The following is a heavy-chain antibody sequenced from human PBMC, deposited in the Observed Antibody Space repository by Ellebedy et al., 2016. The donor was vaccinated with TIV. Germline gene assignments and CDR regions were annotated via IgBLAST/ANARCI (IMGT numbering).Heavy chain of an antibody. CDR3: ARDPLGDYYFDY. V-gene: IGHV3-11*05. CDR2: ISSTSSYA. CDR1: GFTFSDYY. J-gene: IGHJ4*02. D-gene: IGHD2-21*02. Sequence: GESLKISCAASGFTFSDYYMSWIRQAPGKGLEWISYISSTSSYANYADSVKGRFTISRDNVKNSLFLQMNSLRAEDTAVYYCARDPLGDYYFDYWGQGTLVTVSS.